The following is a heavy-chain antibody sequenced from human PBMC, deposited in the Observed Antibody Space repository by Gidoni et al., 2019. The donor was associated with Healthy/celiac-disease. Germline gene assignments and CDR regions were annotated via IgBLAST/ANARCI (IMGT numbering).Heavy chain of an antibody. CDR2: IYYSGST. CDR1: GGSISSYY. CDR3: ARVWSVTAIYYFDY. D-gene: IGHD2-21*02. Sequence: QVQLQESGPGLVKPSETLSLTCTVSGGSISSYYWSWIRPPPGQGLGWIGYIYYSGSTNYNPSLKSRVTISGDTSKNQFSLKLSPVTAADTAVYYCARVWSVTAIYYFDYWGQGTLVTVSS. V-gene: IGHV4-59*01. J-gene: IGHJ4*02.